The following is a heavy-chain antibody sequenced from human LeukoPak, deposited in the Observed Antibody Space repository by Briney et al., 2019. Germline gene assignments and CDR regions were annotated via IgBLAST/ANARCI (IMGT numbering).Heavy chain of an antibody. V-gene: IGHV3-74*01. CDR1: GFTFSSYW. CDR3: ARGRPHGNDY. D-gene: IGHD4-23*01. CDR2: IASDGSST. Sequence: GGSLRLSCAASGFTFSSYWMNWVRQAPGKGLVWVSRIASDGSSTTYADSVQGRFSISRDNAKNTLYLQMNSLRVEDTAVYYCARGRPHGNDYWGQGTLVTVSS. J-gene: IGHJ4*02.